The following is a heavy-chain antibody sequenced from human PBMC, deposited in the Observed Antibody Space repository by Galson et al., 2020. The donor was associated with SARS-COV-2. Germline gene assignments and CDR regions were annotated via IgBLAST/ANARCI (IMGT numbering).Heavy chain of an antibody. V-gene: IGHV3-30*04. CDR3: SRDFGDYGCYVGDYGMDY. Sequence: QLGESLKISCAASGFTFSRSAMHWVRQAPGKGLEWEAVISYDGSDKYYADSVKGRFTISRDNSKETLYLQMNNLRAEDTAVYYCSRDFGDYGCYVGDYGMDYWGQGATVTVS. CDR1: GFTFSRSA. CDR2: ISYDGSDK. D-gene: IGHD4-17*01. J-gene: IGHJ6*02.